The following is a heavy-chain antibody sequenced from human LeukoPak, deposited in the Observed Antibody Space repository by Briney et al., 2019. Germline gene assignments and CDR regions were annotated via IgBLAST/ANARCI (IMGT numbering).Heavy chain of an antibody. J-gene: IGHJ5*02. Sequence: SETLSLTCTVSGGSISSGGSYWSWIRQHPGKGLEWIGYIYYSGSTYYNPSLKSRVTISVDTSKNQFSLKLSSVTAADTAVYYCAREGSSWQPKNNWFDPWGQGTLVTVSS. V-gene: IGHV4-31*03. CDR2: IYYSGST. D-gene: IGHD6-13*01. CDR3: AREGSSWQPKNNWFDP. CDR1: GGSISSGGSY.